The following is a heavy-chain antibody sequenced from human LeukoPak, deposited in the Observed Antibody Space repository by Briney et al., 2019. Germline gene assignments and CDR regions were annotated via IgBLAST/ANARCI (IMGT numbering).Heavy chain of an antibody. Sequence: ASVKVSCKASGYTVTSYYMHWVRQAPGQGLEWMGIINPSGGSTSYVQKFQGRVTMTRDTSTSTVYMELRSLRSEARAVYYCARDRVSGLVVVGLDYWGQGTLVTVSS. J-gene: IGHJ4*02. V-gene: IGHV1-46*01. CDR2: INPSGGST. D-gene: IGHD2-15*01. CDR3: ARDRVSGLVVVGLDY. CDR1: GYTVTSYY.